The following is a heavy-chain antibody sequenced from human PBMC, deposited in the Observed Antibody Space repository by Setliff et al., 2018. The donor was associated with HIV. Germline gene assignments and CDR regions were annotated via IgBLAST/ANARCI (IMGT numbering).Heavy chain of an antibody. Sequence: ASVKVSCKASGYTFSNYVMQWVRQAPGQRLEWMGWINVGNGNTKYSEKFQGRVTITRDTSASTAYMELNSLRSEDTAVYYCARGRPRLYYNFWSGYLPSHYYYYYYMDVWGKGTTVTVSS. V-gene: IGHV1-3*01. CDR2: INVGNGNT. D-gene: IGHD3-3*01. CDR1: GYTFSNYV. CDR3: ARGRPRLYYNFWSGYLPSHYYYYYYMDV. J-gene: IGHJ6*03.